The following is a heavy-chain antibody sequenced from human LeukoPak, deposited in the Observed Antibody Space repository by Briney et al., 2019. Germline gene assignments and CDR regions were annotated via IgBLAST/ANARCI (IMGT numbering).Heavy chain of an antibody. J-gene: IGHJ4*02. Sequence: SETLSLTCTVSGGSISSSSYYWGWIRQPPGKGLEWIGSIYYSGSTYYNPSLKSRVTISVDTSKNQFSLRLSSVTAADTAVYYCARRDSRGWIYFDYWAQETLVTVS. CDR3: ARRDSRGWIYFDY. CDR2: IYYSGST. D-gene: IGHD6-19*01. V-gene: IGHV4-39*01. CDR1: GGSISSSSYY.